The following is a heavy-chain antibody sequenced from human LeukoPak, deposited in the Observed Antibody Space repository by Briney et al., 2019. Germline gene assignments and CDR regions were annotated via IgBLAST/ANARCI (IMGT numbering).Heavy chain of an antibody. D-gene: IGHD3-9*01. CDR1: GFTFSSYA. J-gene: IGHJ3*02. CDR2: ISGSGGST. CDR3: AREKKGYDILTGYYGDAFDI. Sequence: GGSLRLSCAASGFTFSSYAMSWVRQAPGKGLEWVSAISGSGGSTYYPGSVKGRFTISRENAKNSLYLQMNSLRAGDTAVYYCAREKKGYDILTGYYGDAFDIWGQGTMVTVSS. V-gene: IGHV3-23*01.